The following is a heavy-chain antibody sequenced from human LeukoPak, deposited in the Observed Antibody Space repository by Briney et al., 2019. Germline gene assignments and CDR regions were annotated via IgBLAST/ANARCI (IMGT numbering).Heavy chain of an antibody. Sequence: SETLSLTCTVSGGSISSYYWSWIRQPPAKGLEWIGYMYYSGSTNYNPSLTSRVTISIDTSKNQFSLKLSSVTAADMAVYYCARGRTYVDYWGQGTLVTVSS. D-gene: IGHD1-26*01. V-gene: IGHV4-59*08. CDR2: MYYSGST. J-gene: IGHJ4*02. CDR3: ARGRTYVDY. CDR1: GGSISSYY.